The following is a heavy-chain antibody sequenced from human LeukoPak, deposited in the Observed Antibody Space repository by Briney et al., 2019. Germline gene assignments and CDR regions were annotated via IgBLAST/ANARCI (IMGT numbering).Heavy chain of an antibody. J-gene: IGHJ6*03. V-gene: IGHV3-9*01. CDR1: GFSFADYA. D-gene: IGHD3-10*01. CDR3: VKGLGNYYGSNSKTYYYYYMDV. Sequence: GGSLRLSCAASGFSFADYAMHWVRQAQGKGLEWVSGISWKSDTITYGDSVKGRFTISRDNAENSLYLQMHSLRVEDTALYYCVKGLGNYYGSNSKTYYYYYMDVWGKGTTVTVSS. CDR2: ISWKSDTI.